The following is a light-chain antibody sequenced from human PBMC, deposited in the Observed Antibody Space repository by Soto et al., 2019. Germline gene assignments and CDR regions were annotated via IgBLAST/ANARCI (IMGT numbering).Light chain of an antibody. CDR3: SSFTSSSTLV. V-gene: IGLV2-18*02. CDR1: SSDVGNYNR. Sequence: QSALTQPPSVSGSPGQSVTISCTGTSSDVGNYNRVSWYQQPPGTAPQIMIYVVSNRPSGVPDRFSGSKSGNTASLTISGLQAEDEADYYCSSFTSSSTLVFGGGTKVTVL. J-gene: IGLJ2*01. CDR2: VVS.